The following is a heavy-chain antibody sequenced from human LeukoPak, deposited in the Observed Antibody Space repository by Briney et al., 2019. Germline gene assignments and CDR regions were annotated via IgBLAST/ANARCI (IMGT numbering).Heavy chain of an antibody. CDR3: ARDIRYSSSSALYYYYGMDV. CDR2: IYSGGST. CDR1: GFTVSSNY. V-gene: IGHV3-53*01. Sequence: GRSLRLSCAASGFTVSSNYMSWVRQAPGKGLEWVSVIYSGGSTYYADSVKGRFTISRDNSKNTLYLQMNSLRAEDTAVYYCARDIRYSSSSALYYYYGMDVWGQGTTVTVSS. D-gene: IGHD6-13*01. J-gene: IGHJ6*02.